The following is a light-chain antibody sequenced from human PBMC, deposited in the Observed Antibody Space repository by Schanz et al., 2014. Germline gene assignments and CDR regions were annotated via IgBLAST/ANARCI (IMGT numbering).Light chain of an antibody. Sequence: EIVLTQSPATLSLSPGERATLSCRASQSIRSYLAWYQQKPGQAPRLLIYDASNRATGIPARFSGSGSGTDFTLTISSLEPEDFAVYYCQQYHGSPITFGQGTRLEI. CDR2: DAS. CDR3: QQYHGSPIT. CDR1: QSIRSY. V-gene: IGKV3-11*01. J-gene: IGKJ5*01.